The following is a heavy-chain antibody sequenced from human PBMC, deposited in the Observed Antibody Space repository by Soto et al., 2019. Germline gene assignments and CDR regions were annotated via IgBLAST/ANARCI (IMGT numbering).Heavy chain of an antibody. CDR1: GGSFSGYY. Sequence: SETLSLTCAVYGGSFSGYYWSWIRQPPGKGLEWIGEINHSGSTNYNPSHKSRATISVDKSENQLSLRLKSVTAADTAVYYCASVGSDYDHSVYYLPGGPGTLVTVSS. CDR2: INHSGST. J-gene: IGHJ5*02. D-gene: IGHD3-22*01. V-gene: IGHV4-34*01. CDR3: ASVGSDYDHSVYYLP.